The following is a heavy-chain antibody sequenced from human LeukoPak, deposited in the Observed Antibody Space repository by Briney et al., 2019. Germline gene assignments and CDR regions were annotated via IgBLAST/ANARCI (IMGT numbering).Heavy chain of an antibody. Sequence: PSETLSLTCAVYGGSFSGYYWSWIRQPPGKGLEWIGEINHSGSTNYNPSLKSRVTISVDTSKNQFSLKLSSVTAADTAVYYCARAMRVGGYSSGWYYYYYMDVWGKGTTVTVSS. CDR3: ARAMRVGGYSSGWYYYYYMDV. CDR1: GGSFSGYY. CDR2: INHSGST. J-gene: IGHJ6*03. V-gene: IGHV4-34*01. D-gene: IGHD6-19*01.